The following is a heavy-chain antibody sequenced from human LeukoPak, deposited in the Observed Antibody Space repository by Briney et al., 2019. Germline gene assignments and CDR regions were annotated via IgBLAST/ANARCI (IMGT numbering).Heavy chain of an antibody. V-gene: IGHV3-30*04. CDR3: ARVGQGVGNRLDY. J-gene: IGHJ4*02. CDR2: ISYDGSNK. CDR1: GFTFSSYA. Sequence: GGSLRLSCAASGFTFSSYAMHWVRQAPGKGLEWVAVISYDGSNKYYADSVKGRFTISRDNSKNTLYLQMNSLRAEDTAVYYCARVGQGVGNRLDYWGQGTLVTVSS.